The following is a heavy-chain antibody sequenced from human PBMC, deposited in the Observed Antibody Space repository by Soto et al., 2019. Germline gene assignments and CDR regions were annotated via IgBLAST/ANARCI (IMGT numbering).Heavy chain of an antibody. CDR3: GTGYDNNWHYTLAS. D-gene: IGHD1-7*01. Sequence: EVQLVESGGGLVQPGESLRLSCAASGFTFSSHWMHWVRQAPGKGLVWVSRIKSDGSSITYADSVRGRFTISRDNATNAVFLQINSLRPDDTAVYYCGTGYDNNWHYTLASWGQGPLVTVS. CDR2: IKSDGSSI. J-gene: IGHJ4*02. V-gene: IGHV3-74*03. CDR1: GFTFSSHW.